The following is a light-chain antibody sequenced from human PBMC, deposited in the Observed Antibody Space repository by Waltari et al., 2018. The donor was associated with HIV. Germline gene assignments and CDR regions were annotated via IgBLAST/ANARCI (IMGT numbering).Light chain of an antibody. Sequence: QSALTQPASFSGAPGQSITIPCTGSSRDVGLYQFVSWYPQSAGKAPQLVLCGFTTRTAGISNRFSGSMSGNTSFLTISGRLSEDEADYFCSSYTASHTLLFGGGTRVTVL. J-gene: IGLJ2*01. CDR3: SSYTASHTLL. V-gene: IGLV2-14*01. CDR2: GFT. CDR1: SRDVGLYQF.